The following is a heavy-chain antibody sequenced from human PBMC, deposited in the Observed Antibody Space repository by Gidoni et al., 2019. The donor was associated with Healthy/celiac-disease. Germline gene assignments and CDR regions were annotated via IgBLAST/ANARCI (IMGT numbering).Heavy chain of an antibody. Sequence: QVQLQESGPGLVKPSETLSLTCTVSGYSISSGYYWGWIRQPPGKGLEWIGSIYHSGSTYYNPSLKSRVTISVDTSKNQFSLKLSSVTAADTAVYYCASGSTVTTIALDYWGQGTLVTVSS. D-gene: IGHD4-17*01. J-gene: IGHJ4*02. CDR3: ASGSTVTTIALDY. V-gene: IGHV4-38-2*02. CDR1: GYSISSGYY. CDR2: IYHSGST.